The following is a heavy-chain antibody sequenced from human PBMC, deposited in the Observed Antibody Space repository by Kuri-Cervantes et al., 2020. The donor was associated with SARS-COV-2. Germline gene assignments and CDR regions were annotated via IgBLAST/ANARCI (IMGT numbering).Heavy chain of an antibody. CDR3: ARLAFSSSWYYYMDV. CDR2: IYTSGST. V-gene: IGHV4-4*07. D-gene: IGHD6-13*01. Sequence: GSLRLSCTVSGGSISSYYWSWIRQPAGKGLEWIGRIYTSGSTNYNPSLKSRVTISVDTSKNQFSLKLSSVTAADTAVYYCARLAFSSSWYYYMDVWGKGTTVPSP. J-gene: IGHJ6*03. CDR1: GGSISSYY.